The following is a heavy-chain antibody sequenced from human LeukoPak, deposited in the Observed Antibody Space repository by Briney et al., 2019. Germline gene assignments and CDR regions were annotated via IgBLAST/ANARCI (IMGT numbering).Heavy chain of an antibody. CDR3: ARGDSVVVTAIGSLDY. D-gene: IGHD2-21*02. V-gene: IGHV4-59*12. CDR2: IYYSGST. J-gene: IGHJ4*02. Sequence: PSETLSLTCTVSGGSISSYYWSWIRQPPGKGLESIGYIYYSGSTYYNPSLKSRVTISVDTSKNQFSLKLSSVTAADTAVYYCARGDSVVVTAIGSLDYWGQGTLVTVSS. CDR1: GGSISSYY.